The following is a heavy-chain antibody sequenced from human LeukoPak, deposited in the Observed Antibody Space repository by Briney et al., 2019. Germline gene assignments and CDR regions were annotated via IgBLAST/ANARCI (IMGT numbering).Heavy chain of an antibody. J-gene: IGHJ4*02. CDR2: ISYDGRR. V-gene: IGHV4-39*07. CDR3: ARLHPNGPDEY. D-gene: IGHD2-8*01. Sequence: SEPLSLTCAVSGASIRSSAGYRWGWIRQLPGKGLEWIGQISYDGRREYNPSLRSRVTISLDTSKDQFSLKMTSVTAADAAVFYCARLHPNGPDEYWGRGTLVTVSS. CDR1: GASIRSSAGYR.